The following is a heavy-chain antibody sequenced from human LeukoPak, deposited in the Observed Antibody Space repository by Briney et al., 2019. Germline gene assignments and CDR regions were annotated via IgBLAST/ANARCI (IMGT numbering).Heavy chain of an antibody. Sequence: GSLRLSCAASGFTFSSYAMSWVRQAPGKGLEWVAFIRYDGSNKYYADSVKGRFTISRDNSKNTLYLQMNSLRAEDTAVYYCAKAWYSSGWYWFDPWGQGTLVTVSS. V-gene: IGHV3-30*02. CDR1: GFTFSSYA. J-gene: IGHJ5*02. CDR3: AKAWYSSGWYWFDP. CDR2: IRYDGSNK. D-gene: IGHD6-19*01.